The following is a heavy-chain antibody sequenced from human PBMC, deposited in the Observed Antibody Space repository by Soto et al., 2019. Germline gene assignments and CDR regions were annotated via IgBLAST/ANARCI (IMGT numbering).Heavy chain of an antibody. D-gene: IGHD3-16*01. Sequence: GESLKISCRGSGYSFTSYWIPWVRQMPGKGLEWMGRIDPSDSYTKYSPSFQCHVTISIDKSSSTAHLQWSSLKASDSAMYYCATRDQYDYVWGSFSHWGQGTLVTVSS. J-gene: IGHJ4*02. CDR3: ATRDQYDYVWGSFSH. CDR2: IDPSDSYT. V-gene: IGHV5-10-1*01. CDR1: GYSFTSYW.